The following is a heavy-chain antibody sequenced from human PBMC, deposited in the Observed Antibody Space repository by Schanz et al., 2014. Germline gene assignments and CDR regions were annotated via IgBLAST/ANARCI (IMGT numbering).Heavy chain of an antibody. CDR1: GGTFSTYT. J-gene: IGHJ4*02. CDR2: IIPILGIA. Sequence: QVQLVQSGAEVKKLGSSVKVSCKASGGTFSTYTISWVRQAPGQGLEWMGRIIPILGIANYAQKFQGRVTNSADKSTSTAYMELRSLRSDDTAVYYCAGAFDSSGYYFDYWGQGSLVTVSS. D-gene: IGHD3-22*01. CDR3: AGAFDSSGYYFDY. V-gene: IGHV1-69*02.